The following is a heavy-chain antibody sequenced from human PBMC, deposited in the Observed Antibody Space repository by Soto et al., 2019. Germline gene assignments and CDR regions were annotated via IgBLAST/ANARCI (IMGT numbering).Heavy chain of an antibody. CDR3: AREVGGYDGWDNWLES. D-gene: IGHD1-26*01. J-gene: IGHJ5*01. CDR1: GGSISSYY. Sequence: PSETLSLTCTVSGGSISSYYWSWIRQPPGKGLEWIGYIYYSGSTNYNPSLKSRVTISVDTSKNQFSLKLSSVTAADTAVYYCAREVGGYDGWDNWLESRAQGTLVTVSS. CDR2: IYYSGST. V-gene: IGHV4-59*01.